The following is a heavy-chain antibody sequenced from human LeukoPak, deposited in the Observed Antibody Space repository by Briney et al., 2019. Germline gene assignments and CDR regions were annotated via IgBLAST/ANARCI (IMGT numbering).Heavy chain of an antibody. V-gene: IGHV4-59*01. CDR2: IYYSGST. Sequence: SETPSLTCTVSGGSISSYYWSWIRQPPGKGLEWIGYIYYSGSTNYNPSLKSRVSISVDTSKNQFSLRLTSVTAADTAIYYCARGAYSQGYWGQGTLVTVSS. D-gene: IGHD4-11*01. CDR1: GGSISSYY. CDR3: ARGAYSQGY. J-gene: IGHJ4*02.